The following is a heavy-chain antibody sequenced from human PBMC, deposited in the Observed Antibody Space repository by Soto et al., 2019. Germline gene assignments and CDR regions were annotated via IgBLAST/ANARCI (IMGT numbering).Heavy chain of an antibody. CDR2: VTANGGST. V-gene: IGHV3-23*01. J-gene: IGHJ6*02. D-gene: IGHD2-21*02. Sequence: GGSLRLSCAATGFTFSVYAMTWVRQAPGKGLEWASAVTANGGSTYSADSVKGRFTISRDNSKNTLFLQMNSLRAEDTAVYYCASLGVGDWANYYYYYGMDVWGQGTTVTVSS. CDR1: GFTFSVYA. CDR3: ASLGVGDWANYYYYYGMDV.